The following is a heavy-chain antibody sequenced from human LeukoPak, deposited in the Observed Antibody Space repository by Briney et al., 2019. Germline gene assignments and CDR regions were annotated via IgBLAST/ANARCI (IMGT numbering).Heavy chain of an antibody. D-gene: IGHD2-2*02. Sequence: PSETLSLTCTVSGGSISSGDYYWSWIRQPPGKGLEWIGYIYYSGSTYYNPSLKSRVTISVDTSKNQFSLKLSSVTAADTAVYYCARGEVVPAAIGYYYYYMDVWGKGPTVTVSS. CDR1: GGSISSGDYY. J-gene: IGHJ6*03. CDR3: ARGEVVPAAIGYYYYYMDV. CDR2: IYYSGST. V-gene: IGHV4-30-4*08.